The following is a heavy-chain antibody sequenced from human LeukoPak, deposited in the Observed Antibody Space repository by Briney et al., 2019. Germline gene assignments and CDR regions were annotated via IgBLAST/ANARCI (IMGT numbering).Heavy chain of an antibody. V-gene: IGHV3-74*01. D-gene: IGHD3-10*01. CDR3: ARDEGNYFDY. CDR2: INSDGSIT. Sequence: QPGGSLRLSCAASGFTFRSYWMHWFRQVPGRGLVWVSRINSDGSITSYADSVKGRFTISRDNAKNTLYLQMNSLTADDTAVYYCARDEGNYFDYWGQGTLVTVSS. CDR1: GFTFRSYW. J-gene: IGHJ4*02.